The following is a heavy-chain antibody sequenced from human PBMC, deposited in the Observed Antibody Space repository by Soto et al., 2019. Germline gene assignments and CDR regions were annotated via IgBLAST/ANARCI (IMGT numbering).Heavy chain of an antibody. CDR1: GFTFSSYG. Sequence: GGSLRLSCAASGFTFSSYGMHWVRQAPGKGLEWVAVISYDGSNKYYADSVKGRFTISRDNSKNTLYLQMNSLRAEETAVYYCAKDEFLVGFDYWGQGTLVTVSS. CDR3: AKDEFLVGFDY. J-gene: IGHJ4*02. CDR2: ISYDGSNK. V-gene: IGHV3-30*18.